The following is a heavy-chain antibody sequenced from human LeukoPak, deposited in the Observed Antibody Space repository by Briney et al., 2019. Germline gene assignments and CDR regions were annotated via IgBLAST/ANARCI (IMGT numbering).Heavy chain of an antibody. CDR1: GFTFSSYG. Sequence: GRSLRLSCAASGFTFSSYGMHWVRQAPGKGLEWVAVISYDGSNKYYADSVKGRFTISRDNSKNTLYLQMNSLSAEDTAVYYCAKEGRRYCSGGSCYSNDYWGQGTLVTVSS. D-gene: IGHD2-15*01. V-gene: IGHV3-30*18. J-gene: IGHJ4*02. CDR3: AKEGRRYCSGGSCYSNDY. CDR2: ISYDGSNK.